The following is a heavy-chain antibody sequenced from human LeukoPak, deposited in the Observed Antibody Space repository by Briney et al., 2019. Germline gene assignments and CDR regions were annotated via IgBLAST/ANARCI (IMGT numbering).Heavy chain of an antibody. J-gene: IGHJ4*02. V-gene: IGHV4-59*08. D-gene: IGHD5-18*01. Sequence: SGTLSLTCTASGGSISSYYWSWIRQPPGKGLEWIGSIYYSGSTNYNPSLKSRVTISVDTSKNQFSLKLSSVTAADTAVYYCARLVDTAMVLYYFDYWGQGTLVTVSS. CDR2: IYYSGST. CDR1: GGSISSYY. CDR3: ARLVDTAMVLYYFDY.